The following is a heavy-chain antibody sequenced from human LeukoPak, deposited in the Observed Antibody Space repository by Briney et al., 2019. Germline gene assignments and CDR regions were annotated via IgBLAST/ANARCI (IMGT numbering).Heavy chain of an antibody. J-gene: IGHJ6*03. CDR3: ARVRYYDFWSGYRHAAYYMDV. CDR1: GGSFSGYY. CDR2: INHSGRN. Sequence: SETLSLTCAVYGGSFSGYYWIWLRQPPGKGREGLGEINHSGRNNYNPFLKSRVPISEDTSKKHFSLKHSPVTAADTAVYCWARVRYYDFWSGYRHAAYYMDVWGKGATVTVSS. D-gene: IGHD3-3*01. V-gene: IGHV4-34*01.